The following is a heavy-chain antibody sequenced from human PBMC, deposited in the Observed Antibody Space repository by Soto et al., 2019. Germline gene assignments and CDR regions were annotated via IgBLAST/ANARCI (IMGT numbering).Heavy chain of an antibody. V-gene: IGHV4-34*01. Sequence: VQLQQWGAGLLKPSETLYLTCAVYGGSFSGYCWSWIRQTPGERLEWVGDICHGGGANYNPSLKSRFSFSMDPSKNQFALKLNSVMAADTALYYCAGYSNIWSKYVKHWGRGSLVTVAS. D-gene: IGHD6-13*01. CDR1: GGSFSGYC. J-gene: IGHJ1*01. CDR3: AGYSNIWSKYVKH. CDR2: ICHGGGA.